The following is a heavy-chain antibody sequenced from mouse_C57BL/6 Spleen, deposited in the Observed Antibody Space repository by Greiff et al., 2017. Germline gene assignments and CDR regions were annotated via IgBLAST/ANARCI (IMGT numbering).Heavy chain of an antibody. D-gene: IGHD1-1*01. CDR1: GFTFSDYG. CDR2: ISSGSSTI. CDR3: ARPVTTRGYFDV. J-gene: IGHJ1*03. Sequence: DVHLVESGGGLVKPGGSLKLSCAASGFTFSDYGMHWVRQAPEKGLEWVAYISSGSSTIYYADTVKGRFTISRDNAKNTLFLQMTSLRSEDTAMYYCARPVTTRGYFDVWGTGTTVTVSS. V-gene: IGHV5-17*01.